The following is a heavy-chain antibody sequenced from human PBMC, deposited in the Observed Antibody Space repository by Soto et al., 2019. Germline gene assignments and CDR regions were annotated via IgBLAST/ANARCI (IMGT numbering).Heavy chain of an antibody. Sequence: SETLSLTCAVSGGSISSGGYSWSWIRQPPGKGLEWIGYIYYSGSTYYNPSLKSRVTISVDTSKNQFSLKLSSVTAADTAVYYCARHTPAISISDHWGQGTLVTVSS. CDR2: IYYSGST. CDR3: ARHTPAISISDH. J-gene: IGHJ4*02. V-gene: IGHV4-30-2*03. CDR1: GGSISSGGYS. D-gene: IGHD2-15*01.